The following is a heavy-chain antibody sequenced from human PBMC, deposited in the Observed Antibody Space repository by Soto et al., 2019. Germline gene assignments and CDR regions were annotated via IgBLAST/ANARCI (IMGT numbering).Heavy chain of an antibody. CDR2: IYSGGST. CDR3: ARMSRTGTTFVY. CDR1: GFTVSSNY. D-gene: IGHD1-7*01. J-gene: IGHJ4*02. Sequence: EVQLVETGGGLIQPGGSLRLSCAASGFTVSSNYMSWVRQAPGKGLEWVSVIYSGGSTYYADSVKGRFTISRDNAKNTLYLQMNSLRAEDTAVYYCARMSRTGTTFVYWGQGTLGTVSS. V-gene: IGHV3-53*02.